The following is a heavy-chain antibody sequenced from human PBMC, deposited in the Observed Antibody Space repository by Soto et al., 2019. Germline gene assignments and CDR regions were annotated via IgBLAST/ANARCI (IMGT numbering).Heavy chain of an antibody. Sequence: GGSLRLSCAASGFTFGTYRMSWVRQAPGKGLEWVATINQDGSEKNYVDSVEGRFTISRDNAKNSLYLQMSSLRAEDTARYYCARDCNTSVCYHYWGQGTLVTVSS. CDR1: GFTFGTYR. J-gene: IGHJ4*02. D-gene: IGHD2-21*02. V-gene: IGHV3-7*01. CDR2: INQDGSEK. CDR3: ARDCNTSVCYHY.